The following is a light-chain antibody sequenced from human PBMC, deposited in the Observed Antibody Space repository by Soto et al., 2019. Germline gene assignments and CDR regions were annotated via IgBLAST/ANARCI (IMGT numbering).Light chain of an antibody. Sequence: EILFTQSPATLSVSPGERATLSCRASQSVNKHLAWYQHKPGQAPRLLIYDTSYRATGIPARFSCSGSGTDFTLTISRLEHEDHAVYYCQPRGTFGPGTQVDIK. V-gene: IGKV3-11*01. CDR1: QSVNKH. CDR2: DTS. CDR3: QPRGT. J-gene: IGKJ3*01.